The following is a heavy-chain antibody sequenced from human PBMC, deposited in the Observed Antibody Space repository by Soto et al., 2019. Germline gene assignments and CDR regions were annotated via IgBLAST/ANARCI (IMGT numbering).Heavy chain of an antibody. Sequence: GGSLRLSCAASGFTFSSYAMSWVRQAPGKGLEWVSAISGSGGSTYYADSVKGRFTISRDNSKNTLYLQMNSLRAEDTAVYYCAGAHGYYCRGGSCYFKRWGQGTLVTVSS. J-gene: IGHJ4*02. V-gene: IGHV3-23*01. CDR1: GFTFSSYA. CDR2: ISGSGGST. CDR3: AGAHGYYCRGGSCYFKR. D-gene: IGHD2-15*01.